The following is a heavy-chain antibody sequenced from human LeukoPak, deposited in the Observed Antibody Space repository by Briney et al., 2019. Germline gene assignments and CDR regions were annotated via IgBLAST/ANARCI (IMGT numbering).Heavy chain of an antibody. CDR3: ARYIAAAGTRWFDP. Sequence: SETLSLTCTVSGGSISSYYWSWFRQPPGKGLEWIGNSYYSGSTNYNPSLKSRVTISVDTSKNQFSLRLSSVTAADTAVYYCARYIAAAGTRWFDPWGQGTLVTVSS. CDR1: GGSISSYY. J-gene: IGHJ5*02. V-gene: IGHV4-59*08. CDR2: SYYSGST. D-gene: IGHD6-13*01.